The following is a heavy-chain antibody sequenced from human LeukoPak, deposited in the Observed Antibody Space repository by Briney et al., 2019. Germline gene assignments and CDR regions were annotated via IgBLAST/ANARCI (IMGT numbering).Heavy chain of an antibody. CDR1: GYTFTSYG. Sequence: GASVKVSCKASGYTFTSYGISWVRQAPGQGLEWMGWISAYNGNTNYAQELQGRVTMTTDTSTSTAYMELRSLRSDDTAVYYCARDRTYDILTGDFDYWGQGTLVTVSS. CDR3: ARDRTYDILTGDFDY. V-gene: IGHV1-18*01. CDR2: ISAYNGNT. D-gene: IGHD3-9*01. J-gene: IGHJ4*02.